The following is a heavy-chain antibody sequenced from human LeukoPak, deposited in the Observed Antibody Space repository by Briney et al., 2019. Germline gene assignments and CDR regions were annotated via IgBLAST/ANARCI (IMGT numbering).Heavy chain of an antibody. Sequence: SETLSLTCIVSGSSIISGYYWGWIRQPPGKGLEWIGSIYLSGSTYYNPSLKSRVTISMDTAKNQFSLKLSSVTAADTAVYYCARDTAYYYETSGYMILGAFDIWGQGTMVTVSS. J-gene: IGHJ3*02. V-gene: IGHV4-38-2*02. CDR3: ARDTAYYYETSGYMILGAFDI. CDR1: GSSIISGYY. D-gene: IGHD3-22*01. CDR2: IYLSGST.